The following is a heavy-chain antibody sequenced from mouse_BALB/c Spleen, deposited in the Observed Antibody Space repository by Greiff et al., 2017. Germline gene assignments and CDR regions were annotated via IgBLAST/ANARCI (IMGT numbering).Heavy chain of an antibody. Sequence: EVMLVESGGGLVQPGGSRKLSCAASGFTFSSFGMHWVRQAPEKGLEWVAYISSGSSTIYYADTVKGRFTISRDNPKNTLFLQMTSLRSEDTAMYYCARGYGNYGRGYYAMDYWGQGTSVTVSS. CDR2: ISSGSSTI. V-gene: IGHV5-17*02. J-gene: IGHJ4*01. CDR3: ARGYGNYGRGYYAMDY. D-gene: IGHD2-1*01. CDR1: GFTFSSFG.